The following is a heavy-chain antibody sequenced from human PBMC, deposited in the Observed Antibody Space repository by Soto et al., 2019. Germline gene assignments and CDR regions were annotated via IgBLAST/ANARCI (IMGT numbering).Heavy chain of an antibody. CDR1: GFTFSVSS. CDR3: TRPYEPGDY. J-gene: IGHJ4*02. Sequence: EVQLVESGGDLVQPGGSLKLSCAASGFTFSVSSMHWVRQASGKGLEWLGRIRSKANNYATAYAASVTGRFTISRDDSKNTAYLQMNSLRTEDTAMYYCTRPYEPGDYWGQGTLVTVSS. D-gene: IGHD2-2*01. CDR2: IRSKANNYAT. V-gene: IGHV3-73*02.